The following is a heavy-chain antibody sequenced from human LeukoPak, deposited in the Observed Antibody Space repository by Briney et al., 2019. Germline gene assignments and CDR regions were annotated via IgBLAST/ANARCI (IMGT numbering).Heavy chain of an antibody. D-gene: IGHD1-26*01. J-gene: IGHJ6*02. V-gene: IGHV4-59*01. CDR3: ARGVGATYYYYYGMDV. CDR1: GDSISTYY. Sequence: PSETLSLTCTVSGDSISTYYWSWIRQPPGKGLEWIGYIYYSGSTNYNPSLKSRVTISVDTSKSQFSLKLSSVTAADTAVYYCARGVGATYYYYYGMDVWGQGTTVTVSS. CDR2: IYYSGST.